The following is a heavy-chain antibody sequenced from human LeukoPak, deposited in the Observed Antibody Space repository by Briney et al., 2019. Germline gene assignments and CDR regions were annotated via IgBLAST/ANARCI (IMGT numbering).Heavy chain of an antibody. CDR1: GGSISSYY. Sequence: SETLSLTCTVSGGSISSYYWSWIRQPLGKGLEWIGYIYYSGSTNYNPSLKSRVTISVDTSKNQFSLKLSSVTAADTAVYYCARLVDSSFVDYWGQGTPVTVSS. J-gene: IGHJ4*02. CDR3: ARLVDSSFVDY. D-gene: IGHD6-6*01. CDR2: IYYSGST. V-gene: IGHV4-59*01.